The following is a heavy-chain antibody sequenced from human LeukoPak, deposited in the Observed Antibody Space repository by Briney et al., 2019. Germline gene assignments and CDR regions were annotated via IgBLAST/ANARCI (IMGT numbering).Heavy chain of an antibody. J-gene: IGHJ4*01. CDR3: ARVSEDYYAFDY. CDR2: SNTDGTST. Sequence: PGGSLRLSCAASGFTFRSYWMHWLRQVPGKGLEWVSRSNTDGTSTKYADSVKGRFTISRDNAKNTLSLQMDSLRAEDTALYYCARVSEDYYAFDYWGHGTLVTVSS. D-gene: IGHD3-3*01. V-gene: IGHV3-74*03. CDR1: GFTFRSYW.